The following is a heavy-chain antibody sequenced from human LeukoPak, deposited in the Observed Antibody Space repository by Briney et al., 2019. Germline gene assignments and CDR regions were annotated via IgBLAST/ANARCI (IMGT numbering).Heavy chain of an antibody. CDR3: ATPLDV. V-gene: IGHV3-48*02. J-gene: IGHJ6*02. Sequence: GGSLRLSCAASGFTFSSSSMNWVRQASGKGLEWVSYISSSSSTVYYADSVKDRFTISRDNAKNSLYLQMNSLRDEDTAVYYCATPLDVWGQGTTVTVSS. CDR1: GFTFSSSS. CDR2: ISSSSSTV.